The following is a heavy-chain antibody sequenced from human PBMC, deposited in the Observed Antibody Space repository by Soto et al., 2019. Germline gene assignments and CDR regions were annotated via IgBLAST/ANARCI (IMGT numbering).Heavy chain of an antibody. V-gene: IGHV3-53*04. Sequence: EVQLVESGGGLVQPGGSLRLSCAASGFTVSSNYMSWVRQAPGKGLEWVSVIYSGGSTYYADSVKGRFTISRHNSKNTLXXQXNXXRAEDTAVYYCARDQYYYDSSGYYYGADYYYGMDVWGQGTTVTVSS. CDR3: ARDQYYYDSSGYYYGADYYYGMDV. CDR1: GFTVSSNY. D-gene: IGHD3-22*01. J-gene: IGHJ6*02. CDR2: IYSGGST.